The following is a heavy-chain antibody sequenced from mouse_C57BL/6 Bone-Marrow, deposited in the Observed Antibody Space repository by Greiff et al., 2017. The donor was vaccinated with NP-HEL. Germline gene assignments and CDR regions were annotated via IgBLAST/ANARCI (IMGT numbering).Heavy chain of an antibody. CDR3: ARHCIYYPWYFDY. CDR1: GFTFSDYY. D-gene: IGHD2-1*01. Sequence: DVKLVESGGGLVQPGGSLKLSCAASGFTFSDYYMYWVRQTPEKRLEWVAYISNGGGSTYYPDTVKGRFTISRDNAKNTLYLQMSRLKSEDTAMYYCARHCIYYPWYFDYWGQGTTLTVSS. J-gene: IGHJ2*01. CDR2: ISNGGGST. V-gene: IGHV5-12*01.